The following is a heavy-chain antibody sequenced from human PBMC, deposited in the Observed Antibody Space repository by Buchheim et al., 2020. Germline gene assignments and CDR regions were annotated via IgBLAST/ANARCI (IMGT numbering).Heavy chain of an antibody. D-gene: IGHD3-10*01. Sequence: QVQLVESGGGVVQPGRSLRLSCAASGFTFSSYGMRWVRQAPGKGLEWVAVISYDGSNKYYADSVKGRFTISRDNSKNTLYLQMNSLRAEDTAVYYCAKDGVLLWFGDQANYYFDYWGQGTL. J-gene: IGHJ4*02. V-gene: IGHV3-30*18. CDR2: ISYDGSNK. CDR3: AKDGVLLWFGDQANYYFDY. CDR1: GFTFSSYG.